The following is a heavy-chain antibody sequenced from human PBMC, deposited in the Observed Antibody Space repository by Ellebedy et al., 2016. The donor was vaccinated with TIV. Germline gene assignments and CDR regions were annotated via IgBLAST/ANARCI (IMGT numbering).Heavy chain of an antibody. D-gene: IGHD2-15*01. CDR2: MYYSGST. CDR3: ARQYCSGDNCWERDRWYFDL. CDR1: GVSISSSSYS. V-gene: IGHV4-39*01. J-gene: IGHJ2*01. Sequence: MPSETLSLTCTVSGVSISSSSYSRGWIRQPPGKGLEWIGRMYYSGSTYYNLSLKIRVTISLDTSKNQLSLRLSSVTAADTAVYYCARQYCSGDNCWERDRWYFDLWGRGTLVTVSS.